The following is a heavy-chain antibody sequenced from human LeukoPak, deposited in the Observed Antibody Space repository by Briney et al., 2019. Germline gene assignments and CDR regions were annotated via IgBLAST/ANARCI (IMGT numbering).Heavy chain of an antibody. V-gene: IGHV3-48*04. CDR3: ARLRGYSYGYGDY. CDR2: ISSSGNTI. J-gene: IGHJ4*02. D-gene: IGHD5-18*01. Sequence: GGSLRLSCAASGFTLSSHSMNWVRQAPGKGLEWVSYISSSGNTIDYADSVKGRFTISRDNAKNSLYLQMVSLRAEDTAVYYCARLRGYSYGYGDYWGQGTLVTVSS. CDR1: GFTLSSHS.